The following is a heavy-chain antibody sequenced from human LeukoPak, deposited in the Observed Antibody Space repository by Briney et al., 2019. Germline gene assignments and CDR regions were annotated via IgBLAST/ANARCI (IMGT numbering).Heavy chain of an antibody. CDR2: INPNSGGT. CDR3: ARAPSYYYYMDV. J-gene: IGHJ6*03. V-gene: IGHV1-2*02. CDR1: GYTFTGYY. Sequence: ASVKVSCKASGYTFTGYYMHWVRQAPGQGLEWMGWINPNSGGTNYAQKFRGRVTMTRDTSISTAYMELSRLRSDDTAVYYCARAPSYYYYMDVWGKGTTVTVSS.